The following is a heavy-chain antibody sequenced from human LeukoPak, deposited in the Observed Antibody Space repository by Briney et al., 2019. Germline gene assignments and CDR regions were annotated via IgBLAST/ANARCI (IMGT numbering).Heavy chain of an antibody. CDR3: ARQRSSGWLGVGGGMDV. D-gene: IGHD6-19*01. CDR1: GFTFSDYY. J-gene: IGHJ6*02. CDR2: ISSSGGTI. V-gene: IGHV3-11*01. Sequence: GGSLRLSCAASGFTFSDYYMSWIRQAPGKGLEWVSYISSSGGTIYYADSVKGRFTISRDNAKNSQYLQMNSLRAEDTAVYYCARQRSSGWLGVGGGMDVWGQGTTVTVSS.